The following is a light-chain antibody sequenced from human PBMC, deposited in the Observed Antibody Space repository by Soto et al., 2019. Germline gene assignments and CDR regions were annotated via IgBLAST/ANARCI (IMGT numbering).Light chain of an antibody. V-gene: IGLV2-14*01. CDR1: SSDVGGYNY. Sequence: QSALTQPASASRSPGQTITISCTGTSSDVGGYNYVSWYQQHPGKAPKLMIYEVSNRPSGVSNRFSGSKSGNTASLTISGLQAEDGADYYCSSYTSSSTLVVFGTGTKVTVL. J-gene: IGLJ1*01. CDR3: SSYTSSSTLVV. CDR2: EVS.